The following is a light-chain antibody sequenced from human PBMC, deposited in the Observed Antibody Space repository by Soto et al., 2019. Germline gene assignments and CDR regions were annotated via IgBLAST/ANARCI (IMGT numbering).Light chain of an antibody. CDR3: LHHNRYPLT. J-gene: IGKJ4*01. V-gene: IGKV1-17*01. CDR1: HAIRND. Sequence: DIQMTQSPSSRSASVGYRGTITCRASHAIRNDLGWYQQKPGKAPKRLIYAASSLQSGVPSRFSCSGSGTEFTLTISILQPEDFAAYYCLHHNRYPLTFGGGTKVEIK. CDR2: AAS.